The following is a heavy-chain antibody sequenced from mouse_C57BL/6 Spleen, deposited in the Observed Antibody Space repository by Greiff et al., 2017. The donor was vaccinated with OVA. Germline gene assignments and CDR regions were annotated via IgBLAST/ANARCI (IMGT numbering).Heavy chain of an antibody. V-gene: IGHV1-80*01. CDR3: ARGSTTVVYWYFDV. CDR1: GYAFSSYW. Sequence: VQLQQSGAELVKPGASVKISCKASGYAFSSYWMNWVKQRPGKGLEWIGQIYPGDGDTNYNGKFQGKATLTADKSSSTAYMQLSSLTSEDSAVYCCARGSTTVVYWYFDVWGTGTTVTVSS. D-gene: IGHD1-1*01. CDR2: IYPGDGDT. J-gene: IGHJ1*03.